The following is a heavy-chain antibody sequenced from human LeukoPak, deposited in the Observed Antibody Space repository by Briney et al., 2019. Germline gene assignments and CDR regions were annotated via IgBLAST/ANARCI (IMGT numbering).Heavy chain of an antibody. CDR2: ISYSGST. Sequence: SETLSLTCTVSGGSISSSSYYWGWIRQPPGKGLDWIGSISYSGSTYYNPSLKSRVTISVDTSKNQFSLKLSSVTAADTAVYYCARDWTGGVSWFDPWGQGTPVTVSS. CDR3: ARDWTGGVSWFDP. J-gene: IGHJ5*02. CDR1: GGSISSSSYY. V-gene: IGHV4-39*07. D-gene: IGHD3-16*01.